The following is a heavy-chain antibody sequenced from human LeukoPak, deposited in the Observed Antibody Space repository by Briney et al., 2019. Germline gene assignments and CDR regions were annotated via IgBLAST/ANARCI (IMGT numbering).Heavy chain of an antibody. J-gene: IGHJ4*02. CDR2: INPNSGGT. D-gene: IGHD3-22*01. Sequence: GASVKVSCKASGYTFTGYYMHWVQQAPGQGLEWMGWINPNSGGTNYAQKFQGRVTMTRDTSISTAYMELSRLRSDDTAVYYCARDSHYYDSSGPRFDYWGQGTLVTVSS. V-gene: IGHV1-2*02. CDR3: ARDSHYYDSSGPRFDY. CDR1: GYTFTGYY.